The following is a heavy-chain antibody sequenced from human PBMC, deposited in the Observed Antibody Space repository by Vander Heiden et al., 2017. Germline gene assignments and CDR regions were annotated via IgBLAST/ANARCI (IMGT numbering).Heavy chain of an antibody. J-gene: IGHJ6*02. D-gene: IGHD2-2*01. CDR3: VRDRFVAVPTAAQHYYGMDV. Sequence: QLQLQESGPGLVKPSETLSLTCSVSGVSISSYFWSWIRQPPGKGLEWIGYIDNSGSTDYNPSLKSRVTISRDTSKNQVSLKLNAVTAADTAVYYCVRDRFVAVPTAAQHYYGMDVWGQGTTVTVSS. CDR2: IDNSGST. V-gene: IGHV4-59*01. CDR1: GVSISSYF.